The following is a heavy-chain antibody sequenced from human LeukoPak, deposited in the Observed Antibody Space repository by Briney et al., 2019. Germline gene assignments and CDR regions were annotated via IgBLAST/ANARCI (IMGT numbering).Heavy chain of an antibody. Sequence: GGSLRLSCAASGFTFSSYAMSWVRQAPGKGLEWVSAISGSGGSTYHADSVKGRFTISRDNSKNTLYLQMNSLRAEDRAVYYCARMGGIAAASSNEYFQHWGQGTLVTVSS. CDR3: ARMGGIAAASSNEYFQH. J-gene: IGHJ1*01. D-gene: IGHD6-13*01. CDR2: ISGSGGST. CDR1: GFTFSSYA. V-gene: IGHV3-23*01.